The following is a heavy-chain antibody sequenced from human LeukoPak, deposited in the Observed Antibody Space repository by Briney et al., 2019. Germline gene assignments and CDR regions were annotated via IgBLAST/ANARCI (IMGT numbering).Heavy chain of an antibody. CDR2: IYYSGST. CDR1: GGSISSGDYY. J-gene: IGHJ5*02. Sequence: ASRTLSLTCTVSGGSISSGDYYWSCIRQPPGMGLEWIGNIYYSGSTNYNPSLKSRVTISVDTSKNQFSLKLRSVTAADTAVYYCARRVYGDYGNWFDPWGQGTLVTVSS. D-gene: IGHD4-17*01. CDR3: ARRVYGDYGNWFDP. V-gene: IGHV4-61*08.